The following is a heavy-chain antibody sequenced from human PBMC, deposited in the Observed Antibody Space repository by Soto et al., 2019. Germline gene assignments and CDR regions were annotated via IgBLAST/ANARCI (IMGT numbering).Heavy chain of an antibody. Sequence: QGQLVQSGPEAKKPGASVKVSCKASGYTFSRYGISWVRQAPGQGLEWMGWISGYNGDTKYAQKVQGRVNMTIDTSTYTAYMELRSLTSDDTARYYCAKNGQPPYYYYGMDVWGQGTTVTVSS. CDR1: GYTFSRYG. D-gene: IGHD2-8*01. CDR3: AKNGQPPYYYYGMDV. V-gene: IGHV1-18*01. CDR2: ISGYNGDT. J-gene: IGHJ6*02.